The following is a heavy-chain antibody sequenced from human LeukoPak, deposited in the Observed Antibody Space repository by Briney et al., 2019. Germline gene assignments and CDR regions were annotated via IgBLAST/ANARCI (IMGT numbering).Heavy chain of an antibody. V-gene: IGHV3-11*04. D-gene: IGHD3-10*01. CDR3: ARLSIIKYRPEGYFDH. Sequence: GGSLRLSCAASGFPFSESYMSWVRQAPGKGLEWISYMDGSGEIIHYASSVRGRFTISRDNAKESLYLQMNSLRAEDTALYYCARLSIIKYRPEGYFDHWGQGTLATVSS. CDR1: GFPFSESY. CDR2: MDGSGEII. J-gene: IGHJ4*02.